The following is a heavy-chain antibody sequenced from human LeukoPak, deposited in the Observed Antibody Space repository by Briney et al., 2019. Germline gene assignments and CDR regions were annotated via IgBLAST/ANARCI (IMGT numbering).Heavy chain of an antibody. J-gene: IGHJ5*02. Sequence: ASVKVSCKASGYTFTSYDINWVRQATGQGLEWMGWMNPNSGNTGYAQKFQGRVTITRNTSISTAYMELSSLRSEDTAVYYCARGLWSLGPFSSPFDPWGQGTLVTVSS. V-gene: IGHV1-8*03. CDR2: MNPNSGNT. CDR1: GYTFTSYD. CDR3: ARGLWSLGPFSSPFDP. D-gene: IGHD2/OR15-2a*01.